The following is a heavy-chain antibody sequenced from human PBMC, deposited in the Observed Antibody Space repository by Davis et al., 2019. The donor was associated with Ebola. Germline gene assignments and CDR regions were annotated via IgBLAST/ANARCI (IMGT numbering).Heavy chain of an antibody. Sequence: SLKISCAASGFTFSSYGMHWVRQAPGKGLEWVAVIWYDGSNKYYADSVKGRFTISRDNSKNTLYLQMNSLRAEDTAVYYCARGRRYYDFWSGQRFDPWGQGTLVTVSS. J-gene: IGHJ5*02. CDR1: GFTFSSYG. CDR2: IWYDGSNK. CDR3: ARGRRYYDFWSGQRFDP. D-gene: IGHD3-3*01. V-gene: IGHV3-33*01.